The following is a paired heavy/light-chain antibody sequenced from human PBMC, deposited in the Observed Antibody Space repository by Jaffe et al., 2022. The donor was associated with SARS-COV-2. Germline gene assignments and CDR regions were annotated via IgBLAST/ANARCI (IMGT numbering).Light chain of an antibody. CDR3: ASYITGNILL. Sequence: QSALTQPASVSGSPGQSITISCTGTSSDIGAYDYVSWYQQRPGKAPRLIIYAVSDRPSGVPNRFSGSKSGNTASLTISGLQTEDEGHYYCASYITGNILLFGGGTELSVL. CDR1: SSDIGAYDY. CDR2: AVS. V-gene: IGLV2-14*03. J-gene: IGLJ3*02.
Heavy chain of an antibody. CDR3: AKEIKYSSKIYYGMDV. D-gene: IGHD6-19*01. Sequence: EVQLLESGGGLVQPGGSLRLSCEASGFIFSNYVINWVRQAPGKGLEWVSGISGGGSIPYYADSVKGRFTISRDNSKNTVSVQMSSLRPEDTAVYYCAKEIKYSSKIYYGMDVWGQGTTVTVSS. V-gene: IGHV3-23*01. J-gene: IGHJ6*02. CDR2: ISGGGSIP. CDR1: GFIFSNYV.